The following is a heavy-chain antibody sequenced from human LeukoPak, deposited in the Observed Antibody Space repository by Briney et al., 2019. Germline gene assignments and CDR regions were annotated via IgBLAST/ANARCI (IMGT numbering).Heavy chain of an antibody. J-gene: IGHJ4*02. D-gene: IGHD3-10*01. V-gene: IGHV4-34*01. CDR1: GGSFSGYY. Sequence: SETLSLTCAVYGGSFSGYYWSWIRQPPGKGLEWIGEDNHSGSTNYNPSLKSRVTISVDTSKNQFSLKLSSVTAADTAVYYCARGGVLLWFRELFDYWGQGTLVTVSS. CDR3: ARGGVLLWFRELFDY. CDR2: DNHSGST.